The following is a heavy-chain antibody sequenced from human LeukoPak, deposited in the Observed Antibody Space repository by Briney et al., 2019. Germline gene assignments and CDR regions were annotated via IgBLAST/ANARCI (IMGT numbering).Heavy chain of an antibody. J-gene: IGHJ6*03. CDR2: ISGSGGST. CDR3: AKRDGSGLGYYYYYMDV. CDR1: GFTFSSYG. Sequence: GGSLRLSCAASGFTFSSYGMSWVRQAPGKGLEWVSAISGSGGSTYYADSVKGRFTVSRDNAKNSLYLQMNSLRAEDTAVYYCAKRDGSGLGYYYYYMDVWGKGTTVTISS. D-gene: IGHD3-10*01. V-gene: IGHV3-23*01.